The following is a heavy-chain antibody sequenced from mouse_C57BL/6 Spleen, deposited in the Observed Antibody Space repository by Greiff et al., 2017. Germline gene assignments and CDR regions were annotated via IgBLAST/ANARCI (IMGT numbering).Heavy chain of an antibody. CDR2: IRSKSNNYAT. CDR3: VRQGLDGFDY. V-gene: IGHV10-1*01. Sequence: EVKLVESGGGLVQPKGSLKLSCAASGFSFNTYAMNWVRQAPGKGLEWVARIRSKSNNYATYYADSVKDRFTISRDDSESMLYLQMNNLKTEDTAMYYCVRQGLDGFDYWGQGTTLTVSS. CDR1: GFSFNTYA. D-gene: IGHD2-3*01. J-gene: IGHJ2*01.